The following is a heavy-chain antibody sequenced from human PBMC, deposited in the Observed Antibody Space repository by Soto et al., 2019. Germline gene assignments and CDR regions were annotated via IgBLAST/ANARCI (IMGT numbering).Heavy chain of an antibody. CDR2: ISYDGSNK. D-gene: IGHD3-3*01. CDR1: GFTFSSYA. V-gene: IGHV3-30-3*01. J-gene: IGHJ4*02. CDR3: AKDGHDDFWSGYYIEDYFDY. Sequence: GGSLRLSCAASGFTFSSYAMHLVRQAPGKGLECVSVISYDGSNKYYADSVKGRFTISRDNSKNTLYLQMNSLRAEDTAVYYCAKDGHDDFWSGYYIEDYFDYWGQGTLVTVSS.